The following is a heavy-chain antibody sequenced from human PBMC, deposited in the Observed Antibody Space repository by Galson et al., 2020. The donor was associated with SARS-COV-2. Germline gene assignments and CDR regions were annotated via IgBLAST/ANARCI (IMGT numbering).Heavy chain of an antibody. CDR2: LSPNGGTS. V-gene: IGHV3-64D*06. Sequence: GESLKISCSASGFIFSDYAMHWVRQAPGKGLKYVAALSPNGGTSFYADSVNGRFTMSRDNSRNMFYLQMTGLRLDDTAIYYCLSYSSTRHNYWGQGTLVTVSS. CDR3: LSYSSTRHNY. CDR1: GFIFSDYA. D-gene: IGHD6-19*01. J-gene: IGHJ4*02.